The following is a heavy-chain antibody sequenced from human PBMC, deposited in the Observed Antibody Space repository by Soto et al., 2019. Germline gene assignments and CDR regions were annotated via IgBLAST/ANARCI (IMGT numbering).Heavy chain of an antibody. J-gene: IGHJ4*02. D-gene: IGHD3-22*01. CDR3: ARGGSGYTWFNEF. V-gene: IGHV1-69*13. Sequence: GASVKVSCKASGGLFSSYPISWVRQVPGQGLEWMGGIIPVFQTAYYTQRFQGRVTITADESTNTAYMELSSLRSEDTAIYYCARGGSGYTWFNEFWGQGTQVTVSS. CDR2: IIPVFQTA. CDR1: GGLFSSYP.